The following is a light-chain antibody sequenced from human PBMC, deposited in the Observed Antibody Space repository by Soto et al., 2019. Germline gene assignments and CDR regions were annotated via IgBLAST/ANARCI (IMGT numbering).Light chain of an antibody. J-gene: IGLJ7*01. CDR2: EGS. V-gene: IGLV2-23*01. CDR1: SSDVGIYNL. Sequence: SALTQPASVSGSPGQSITISCTGTSSDVGIYNLVSWFQQHPGKAPKLMIYEGSKRPSGISDRFSGSKSGNTAFLTISGLQADDESDYYCCSFAGPRGLIFGGGTQLTVL. CDR3: CSFAGPRGLI.